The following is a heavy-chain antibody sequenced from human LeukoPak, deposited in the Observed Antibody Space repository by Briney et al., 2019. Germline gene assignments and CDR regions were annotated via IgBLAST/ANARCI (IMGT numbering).Heavy chain of an antibody. CDR2: INPNSGGT. D-gene: IGHD2-15*01. V-gene: IGHV1-2*02. J-gene: IGHJ6*03. CDR1: GYTFTGYY. Sequence: GASVKVSCKASGYTFTGYYMHWVRQAPGQGLEWMGWINPNSGGTNYAQKFQGRVTMTRDTSISTAYMELSRLRSDDTAVYYCARGEDIVVVVAAGWYYYMDVWGKGTTVTISS. CDR3: ARGEDIVVVVAAGWYYYMDV.